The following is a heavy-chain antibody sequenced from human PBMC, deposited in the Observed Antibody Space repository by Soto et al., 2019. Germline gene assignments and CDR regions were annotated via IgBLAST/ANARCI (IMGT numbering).Heavy chain of an antibody. D-gene: IGHD6-13*01. Sequence: QVQLQESGPGLVKPSGTLSLTCAVSGGSISTSNWWSWVRQPPGKGLEWIGEIYHSGSTNYNPSLQSRVTISVNSATXXFSLKLSSVTAADTAVYYCARDMGAAAGREYYFDYWGQGTLVTVSS. J-gene: IGHJ4*02. V-gene: IGHV4-4*02. CDR2: IYHSGST. CDR3: ARDMGAAAGREYYFDY. CDR1: GGSISTSNW.